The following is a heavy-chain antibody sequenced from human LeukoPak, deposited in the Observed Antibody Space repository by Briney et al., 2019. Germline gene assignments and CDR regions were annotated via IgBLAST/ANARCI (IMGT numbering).Heavy chain of an antibody. V-gene: IGHV3-23*01. D-gene: IGHD6-19*01. CDR2: ISGSGGST. Sequence: PGGSLRLSCAASGFTFSSYAMSWVRQAPGKGLEWVSAISGSGGSTYYADSVKGRFTISRDNSKNTLYLQMNSLRAEDTAVYYCAEDLRSSGWYPAFAYWGQGTLVTVSS. CDR1: GFTFSSYA. J-gene: IGHJ4*02. CDR3: AEDLRSSGWYPAFAY.